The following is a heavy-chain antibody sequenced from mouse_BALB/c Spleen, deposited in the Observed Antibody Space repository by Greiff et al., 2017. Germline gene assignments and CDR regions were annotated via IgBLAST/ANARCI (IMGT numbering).Heavy chain of an antibody. J-gene: IGHJ4*01. V-gene: IGHV5-17*02. D-gene: IGHD1-1*01. CDR1: GFTFSSFG. CDR2: ISSGSSTI. CDR3: ARGFITTVVEDYAMDY. Sequence: EVHLVESGGGLVQPGGSRKLSCAASGFTFSSFGMHWVRQAPEKGLEWVAYISSGSSTIYYADTVKGRFTISRDNPKNTLFLQMTSLRSEDTAMYYCARGFITTVVEDYAMDYWGQGTSVTVSS.